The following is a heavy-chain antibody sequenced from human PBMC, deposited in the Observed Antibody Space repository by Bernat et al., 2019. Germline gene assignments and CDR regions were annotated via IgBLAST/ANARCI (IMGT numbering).Heavy chain of an antibody. CDR2: ISSSSSYI. Sequence: EVQLVESGGGLVKPGGSLRLSCAASGFTFSSYSMNWVRQAPGKGLEWVSSISSSSSYIYYADSVKGRFTISRDNAKNSLYLQMNGLRAEETAVYYCERGPYCSSGSCSDYWGQGTLVTVSS. CDR3: ERGPYCSSGSCSDY. V-gene: IGHV3-21*01. J-gene: IGHJ4*02. D-gene: IGHD2-15*01. CDR1: GFTFSSYS.